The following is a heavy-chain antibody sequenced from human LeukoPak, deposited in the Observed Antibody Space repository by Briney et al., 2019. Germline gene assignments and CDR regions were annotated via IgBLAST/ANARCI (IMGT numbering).Heavy chain of an antibody. CDR3: ARDRFYGVPAAEEDAFDI. CDR2: ISAYNGNT. Sequence: ASVKVSCKASGYTFTSYGISWVRQAPGQGLEWMGWISAYNGNTNYAQKLQGRVTMTTDTSTSTAYMELRSLRSDDTAVYYCARDRFYGVPAAEEDAFDIWGQGTMVTVSS. CDR1: GYTFTSYG. V-gene: IGHV1-18*01. D-gene: IGHD2-2*01. J-gene: IGHJ3*02.